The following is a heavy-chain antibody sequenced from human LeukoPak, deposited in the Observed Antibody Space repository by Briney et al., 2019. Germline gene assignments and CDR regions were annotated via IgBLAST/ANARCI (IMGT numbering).Heavy chain of an antibody. Sequence: ASVKVSCKASGYTFTSYDINWVRQATGQGLGWMGWMNPNSGNTDYAQKFQGRVTMTRNTSISTAYMELSSLRSEDTAVYYCARNGRSGYYYRRFDYWGQGTLVTVSS. CDR1: GYTFTSYD. J-gene: IGHJ4*02. V-gene: IGHV1-8*01. D-gene: IGHD3-22*01. CDR3: ARNGRSGYYYRRFDY. CDR2: MNPNSGNT.